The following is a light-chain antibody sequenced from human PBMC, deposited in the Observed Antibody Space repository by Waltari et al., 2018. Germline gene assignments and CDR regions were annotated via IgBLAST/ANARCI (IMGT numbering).Light chain of an antibody. Sequence: DIQMTQSPSTPSASVGDRVTIPCRASQSISAWLVWHQPKPGKAPMRLIYKASTLQSGVPSRFSGSGSVTEFTLTISSLQPDDFSTYYGQQVNTYFGQGTKLEIK. V-gene: IGKV1-5*03. J-gene: IGKJ2*01. CDR2: KAS. CDR3: QQVNTY. CDR1: QSISAW.